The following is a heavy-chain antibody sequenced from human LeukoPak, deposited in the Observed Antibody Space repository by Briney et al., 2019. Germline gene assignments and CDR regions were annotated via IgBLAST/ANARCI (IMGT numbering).Heavy chain of an antibody. CDR3: ARRDGYCSSTSCYADYYYGMDV. CDR1: GYSFTSYW. CDR2: IYPGDSDT. Sequence: PGESLKISCKGSGYSFTSYWIGWVRQMPGKGLEWMGIIYPGDSDTTYSPSFQGQVTISADESISTAYLQWSSLKASDTAMYYCARRDGYCSSTSCYADYYYGMDVWGQGTTVTVSS. V-gene: IGHV5-51*01. J-gene: IGHJ6*02. D-gene: IGHD2-2*01.